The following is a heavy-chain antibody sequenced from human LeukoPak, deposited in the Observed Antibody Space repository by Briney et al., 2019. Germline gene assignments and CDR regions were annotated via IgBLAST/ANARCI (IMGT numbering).Heavy chain of an antibody. Sequence: SETLSLTCAVYGGSFSGYYWSWIRQPPGKGLEWIGEINHSGSTNYNPSLKSRVTISVDTSKNQFSLKLNSVTAADTAVYYCARHSGMTTVTAYLDYWGQGTLVTVSS. J-gene: IGHJ4*02. V-gene: IGHV4-34*01. CDR1: GGSFSGYY. CDR3: ARHSGMTTVTAYLDY. D-gene: IGHD4-17*01. CDR2: INHSGST.